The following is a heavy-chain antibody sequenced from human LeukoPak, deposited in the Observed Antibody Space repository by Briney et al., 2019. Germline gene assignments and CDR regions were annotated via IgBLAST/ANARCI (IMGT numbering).Heavy chain of an antibody. CDR2: IVVGGGNT. CDR3: AADPPGYSGYDWGYYYYGMDV. CDR1: GFTFTSSA. D-gene: IGHD5-12*01. Sequence: ASVKVSCKASGFTFTSSAVQWVRQARGQRLEWIGWIVVGGGNTNYAQKFQERVTITRDMSTSTAYMELSSLRSEDTAVYYCAADPPGYSGYDWGYYYYGMDVWGQGTTVTVSS. J-gene: IGHJ6*02. V-gene: IGHV1-58*01.